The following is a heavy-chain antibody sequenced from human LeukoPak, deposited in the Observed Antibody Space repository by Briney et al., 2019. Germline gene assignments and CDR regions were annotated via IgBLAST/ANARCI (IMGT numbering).Heavy chain of an antibody. Sequence: SETLSLTCTVSGGSISSSSYYWGWIRQPPGKGLEWIGSIYYSGSTYYNPSLKSRVTISVDTSKNQFSLRLTSVTAADTAVYYCASTPGYSSSGGGDYWGQGTLVTVSS. CDR1: GGSISSSSYY. CDR2: IYYSGST. D-gene: IGHD6-13*01. CDR3: ASTPGYSSSGGGDY. J-gene: IGHJ4*02. V-gene: IGHV4-39*07.